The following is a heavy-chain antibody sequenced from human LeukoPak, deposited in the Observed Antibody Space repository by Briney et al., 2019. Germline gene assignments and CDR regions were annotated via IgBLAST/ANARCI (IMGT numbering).Heavy chain of an antibody. V-gene: IGHV4-59*01. CDR3: VRDHYYNSSGYTFRH. CDR1: GGSINNYY. CDR2: IYYSGST. D-gene: IGHD3-22*01. Sequence: SETLSLTCTVSGGSINNYYWSWIRQPPGKGLEWIGYIYYSGSTSYNPSLKSRVTISVDTSKNQFSLKVSSVTAADTAVYYCVRDHYYNSSGYTFRHWGQGTLVTVSS. J-gene: IGHJ1*01.